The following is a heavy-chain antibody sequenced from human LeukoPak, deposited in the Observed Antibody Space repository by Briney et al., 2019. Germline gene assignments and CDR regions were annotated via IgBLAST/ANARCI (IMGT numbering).Heavy chain of an antibody. V-gene: IGHV1-24*01. D-gene: IGHD6-13*01. CDR1: GYTLTELS. CDR2: FDPEDGET. CDR3: ARTEIPAAGTDLDY. J-gene: IGHJ4*02. Sequence: GASVKVSCKVSGYTLTELSMHWVRQAPGKGLEWMGGFDPEDGETIYAQKFQGRVTMTTDTSTTTAYMELRSLRSDDTAVYYCARTEIPAAGTDLDYWGQGTLVTVSS.